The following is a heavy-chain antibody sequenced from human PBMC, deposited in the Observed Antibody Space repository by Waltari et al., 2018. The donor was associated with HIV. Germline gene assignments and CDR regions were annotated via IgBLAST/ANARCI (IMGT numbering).Heavy chain of an antibody. V-gene: IGHV1-2*02. CDR1: GYTFTGYY. CDR3: ARDQGGIAVAGTPGDY. Sequence: QVQLVQSGAEVKKPGASVKVSCKASGYTFTGYYMPWLQQAPGQGLEWMGWINPNRGGTNYAQKFQGRVTMTRDTSISTAYMELSRLRSDDTAVYYCARDQGGIAVAGTPGDYWGQGTLVTVSS. CDR2: INPNRGGT. J-gene: IGHJ4*02. D-gene: IGHD6-19*01.